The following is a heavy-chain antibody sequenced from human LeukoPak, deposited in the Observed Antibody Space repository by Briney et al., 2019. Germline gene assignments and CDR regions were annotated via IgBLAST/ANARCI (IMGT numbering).Heavy chain of an antibody. Sequence: GGSLRLSCAASGFTFSSYAMSWVRQAPGKGLEWVSAISGSGGSTHYADSVKGRFTISRDNSKNTLYLQMNSLRAEDTAVYYCAKAGHDYGVPTYFDYWGQGTLVTVSS. CDR2: ISGSGGST. J-gene: IGHJ4*02. CDR1: GFTFSSYA. D-gene: IGHD4-17*01. V-gene: IGHV3-23*01. CDR3: AKAGHDYGVPTYFDY.